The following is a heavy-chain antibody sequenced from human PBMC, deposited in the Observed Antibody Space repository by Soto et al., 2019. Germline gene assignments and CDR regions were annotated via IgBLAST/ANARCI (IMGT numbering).Heavy chain of an antibody. D-gene: IGHD5-12*01. Sequence: QVQLVQSGAEVKKPGASVKVSCKASGYTFASYGISWVRQAPGQGLEWMGWISAYNGNTNYAQKLQGRVTMTTDTSTSTAYMELRSLRSDDTAVYYCARERKMATGVYYYYYGMDVWGQGTTVTVSS. CDR3: ARERKMATGVYYYYYGMDV. J-gene: IGHJ6*02. V-gene: IGHV1-18*01. CDR1: GYTFASYG. CDR2: ISAYNGNT.